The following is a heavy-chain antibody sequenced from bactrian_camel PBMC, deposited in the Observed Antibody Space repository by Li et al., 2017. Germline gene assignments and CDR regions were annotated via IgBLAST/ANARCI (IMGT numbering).Heavy chain of an antibody. CDR2: IDSDGTT. CDR3: SHDWVCVTAGPPSGYGY. Sequence: HVQLVESGGGSVEAGGSLRLSCAASGNVYDSMCMGWSRKAPGKSREGVAAIDSDGTTSYIDSVKGRFTISKDNAKNTLYLQMNDLKPEDSGTYICSHDWVCVTAGPPSGYGYWGQGTQVTVS. V-gene: IGHV3S53*01. D-gene: IGHD7*01. CDR1: GNVYDSMC. J-gene: IGHJ4*01.